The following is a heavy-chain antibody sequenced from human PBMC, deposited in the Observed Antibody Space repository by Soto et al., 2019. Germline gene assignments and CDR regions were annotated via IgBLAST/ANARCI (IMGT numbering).Heavy chain of an antibody. V-gene: IGHV4-34*01. CDR1: GGSFSGYY. CDR2: INHSGST. D-gene: IGHD5-18*01. J-gene: IGHJ5*02. CDR3: ARARSGYSYGYRLDP. Sequence: LXLTCAVYGGSFSGYYWSWIRQPPGKGLEWIGEINHSGSTNYNPSLKSRVTISVDTSKNQFSLKLSSVTAADTAVYYCARARSGYSYGYRLDPWGQGTLVTASS.